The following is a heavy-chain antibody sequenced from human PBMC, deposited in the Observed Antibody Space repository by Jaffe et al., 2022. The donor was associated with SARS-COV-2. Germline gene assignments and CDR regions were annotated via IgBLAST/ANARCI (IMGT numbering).Heavy chain of an antibody. V-gene: IGHV3-49*03. CDR3: TREILT. J-gene: IGHJ4*02. CDR2: IRTEAFGGTA. CDR1: GFTFGDSA. Sequence: EVQVVESGGGLVQPGRSLRLSCRGFGFTFGDSAMTWFRQAPGKGLELVGLIRTEAFGGTAEYAASVEGRFTISRDDSKSIAYLQMNSLKTEDTALYYCTREILTWGRGTLVTVSS.